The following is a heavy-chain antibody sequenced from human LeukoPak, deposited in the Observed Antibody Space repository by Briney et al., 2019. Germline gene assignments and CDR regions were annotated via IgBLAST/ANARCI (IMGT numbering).Heavy chain of an antibody. CDR3: AKDPDYYDSSGDY. Sequence: QPGGSLRLSCAASGFTFSSYAMSWVRQAPGKGLEWVSAISGSGGSTYYAGSVKGRFTISRDNSKNTLYLQMNSLRAEDTAVYYCAKDPDYYDSSGDYWGQGTLVTVSS. V-gene: IGHV3-23*01. CDR1: GFTFSSYA. D-gene: IGHD3-22*01. CDR2: ISGSGGST. J-gene: IGHJ4*02.